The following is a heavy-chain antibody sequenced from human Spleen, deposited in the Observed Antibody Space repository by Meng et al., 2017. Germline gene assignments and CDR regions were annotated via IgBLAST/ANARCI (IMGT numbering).Heavy chain of an antibody. CDR1: GGSVSSGRYD. CDR3: ARGYDILTGYYMEWRMGGFDP. D-gene: IGHD3-9*01. CDR2: IYYSGST. Sequence: QVSAPGLVRPSETLPLTRTVCGGSVSSGRYDWSWIRQPPGKGLEWIGYIYYSGSTNYNPSLKSRVTISVDTSKNQFSLKLSSVTAADTAVYYCARGYDILTGYYMEWRMGGFDPWGQGTLVTVSS. J-gene: IGHJ5*02. V-gene: IGHV4-61*01.